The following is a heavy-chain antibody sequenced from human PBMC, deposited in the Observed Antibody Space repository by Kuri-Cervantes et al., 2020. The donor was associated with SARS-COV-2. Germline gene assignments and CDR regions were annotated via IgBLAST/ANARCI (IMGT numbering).Heavy chain of an antibody. D-gene: IGHD4-23*01. V-gene: IGHV1-69*05. CDR3: AREGRDDGGNSLTSMGYFDY. CDR2: IIPIFGTA. Sequence: SVKVSCKASGGTFSSYAISWVRQAPGQGLEWMGGIIPIFGTANYAQKFQGRVTITTDESTSTAYTELSSLRSEDTAVYYCAREGRDDGGNSLTSMGYFDYWGQGTLVTVSS. CDR1: GGTFSSYA. J-gene: IGHJ4*02.